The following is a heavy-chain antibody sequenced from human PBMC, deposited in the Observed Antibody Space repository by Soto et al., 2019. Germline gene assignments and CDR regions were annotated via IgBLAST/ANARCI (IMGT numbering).Heavy chain of an antibody. CDR1: GFTFSSYG. J-gene: IGHJ3*02. D-gene: IGHD2-2*01. V-gene: IGHV3-30*18. Sequence: GESLKISCAASGFTFSSYGMHWVRQAPGKGLEWVAVISYDGSNKYYADSVKGRFTISRDNSKNTLYLQMNSLRAEDTAVYYCAKDSSGYCSSTSCYDAFDIWGQGTMVTVSS. CDR3: AKDSSGYCSSTSCYDAFDI. CDR2: ISYDGSNK.